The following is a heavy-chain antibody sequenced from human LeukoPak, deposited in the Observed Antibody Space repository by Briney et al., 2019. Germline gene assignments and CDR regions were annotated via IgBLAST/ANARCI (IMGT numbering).Heavy chain of an antibody. D-gene: IGHD3-10*01. J-gene: IGHJ3*02. Sequence: SETLSLTCTVSGGSISSYYWSWIRQPPGKGLEWIGYIYYSGSTNYNPSLKSRVTISVDTSKNQFSLKLSSVTAADTAVYYCARDSAWFGEYNAFDIWGQGTKVTVSS. CDR3: ARDSAWFGEYNAFDI. V-gene: IGHV4-59*01. CDR2: IYYSGST. CDR1: GGSISSYY.